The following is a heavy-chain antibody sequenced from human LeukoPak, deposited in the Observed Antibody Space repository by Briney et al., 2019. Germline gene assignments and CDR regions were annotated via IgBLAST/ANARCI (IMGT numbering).Heavy chain of an antibody. CDR1: GFTFSSYW. D-gene: IGHD3-9*01. CDR3: ARVKDYCDILTGYYQYYFDY. V-gene: IGHV3-7*01. CDR2: IKQDGSEK. Sequence: PGGSLRLSCAASGFTFSSYWMSWVRQAPGKGLEWVANIKQDGSEKYYVDSVKGRFTISRDNAKNSLYLQMNSLRAEDTAVYYCARVKDYCDILTGYYQYYFDYWGQGTLVTVSS. J-gene: IGHJ4*02.